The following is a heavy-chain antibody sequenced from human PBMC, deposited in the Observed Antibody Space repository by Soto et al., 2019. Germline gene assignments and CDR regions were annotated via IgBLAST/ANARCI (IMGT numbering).Heavy chain of an antibody. D-gene: IGHD6-19*01. CDR2: VSHDGRNT. Sequence: VQLVESGGGVVQPGRSLRLSCAASGFTFSDYAMHWVRQAPGKGLEWVAVVSHDGRNTPYADSVKGRFTISRDSSKNTVSLEMTSLRAEATAVYYCAKGGRQWLVTSDFNYWGQGALVTVSS. J-gene: IGHJ4*02. CDR3: AKGGRQWLVTSDFNY. V-gene: IGHV3-30*18. CDR1: GFTFSDYA.